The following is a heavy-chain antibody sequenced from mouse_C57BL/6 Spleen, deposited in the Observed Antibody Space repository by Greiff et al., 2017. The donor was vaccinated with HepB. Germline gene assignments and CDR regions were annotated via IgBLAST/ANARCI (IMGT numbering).Heavy chain of an antibody. CDR1: GYSITSGYY. D-gene: IGHD2-1*01. J-gene: IGHJ3*01. V-gene: IGHV3-6*01. Sequence: EVKLEESGPGLVKPSQSLSLTCSVTGYSITSGYYWNWIRQFPGNKREWMGYISYDGSNNYNPSLKNRISITRDTSKNQFFLKLNSVTTEDTATYYCARTGRNYGNSGFAYWGQGTLVTVSA. CDR2: ISYDGSN. CDR3: ARTGRNYGNSGFAY.